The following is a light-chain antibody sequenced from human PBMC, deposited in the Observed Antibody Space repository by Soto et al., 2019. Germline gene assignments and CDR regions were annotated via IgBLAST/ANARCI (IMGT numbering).Light chain of an antibody. CDR1: SSDVGSYNL. Sequence: QSVLTQPASVSGSPGQSITISCTGTSSDVGSYNLVSWYQQHPGKAPKLMIYEVSKRPSGVSNRFSGSKSGNTASLTISGLQAEDEADYYCCSYAGRSTDVVFGGGTKVTVL. CDR3: CSYAGRSTDVV. CDR2: EVS. J-gene: IGLJ2*01. V-gene: IGLV2-23*02.